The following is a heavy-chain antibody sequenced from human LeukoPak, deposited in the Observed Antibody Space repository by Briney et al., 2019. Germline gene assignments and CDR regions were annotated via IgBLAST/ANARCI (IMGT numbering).Heavy chain of an antibody. CDR1: GYTFTGYY. Sequence: ASVKVSCKASGYTFTGYYMHWVRQAPGQGLEWMGIINPSGGSTSYAQKFQGRVTMTRDTSTSTVYMELSSLRSEDTAVYYCARVRGGGDGYNSVDYWGQGTLVTVSS. CDR3: ARVRGGGDGYNSVDY. D-gene: IGHD3-16*01. J-gene: IGHJ4*02. V-gene: IGHV1-46*01. CDR2: INPSGGST.